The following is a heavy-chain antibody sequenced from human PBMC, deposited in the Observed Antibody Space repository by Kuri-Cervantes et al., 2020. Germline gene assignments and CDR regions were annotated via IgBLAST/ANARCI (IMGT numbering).Heavy chain of an antibody. CDR1: GYTFTSYG. J-gene: IGHJ5*02. CDR2: ISAYNGNT. V-gene: IGHV1-18*01. Sequence: ASVKVSCKASGYTFTSYGISWVRQAPGQGLEWMGWISAYNGNTNYAQKIQGRVTMTRDTSISTAYMELSRLRSDDTAVYYCARDGRSGGSYINWFDPWGQGTLVTVSS. D-gene: IGHD2-15*01. CDR3: ARDGRSGGSYINWFDP.